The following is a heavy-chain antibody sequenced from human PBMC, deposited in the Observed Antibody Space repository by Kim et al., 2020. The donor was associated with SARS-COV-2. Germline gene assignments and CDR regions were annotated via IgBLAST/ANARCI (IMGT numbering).Heavy chain of an antibody. J-gene: IGHJ3*02. CDR1: GFTFTSSA. CDR3: AALGPYYDYVWGSYRHDAFDI. Sequence: SVKVSCKASGFTFTSSAVQWVRQARGQRLEWIGWIVVGSGNTNYAQKFQERVTITRDMSTSTAYMELSSLRSEDTAVYYCAALGPYYDYVWGSYRHDAFDIWGQGKMVTVSS. CDR2: IVVGSGNT. V-gene: IGHV1-58*01. D-gene: IGHD3-16*02.